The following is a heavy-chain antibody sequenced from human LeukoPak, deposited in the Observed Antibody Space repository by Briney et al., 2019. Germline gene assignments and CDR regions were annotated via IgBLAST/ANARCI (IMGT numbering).Heavy chain of an antibody. CDR1: GYTFPSYD. CDR3: ARDLGYCTGGTCYPNWFDS. D-gene: IGHD2-8*02. J-gene: IGHJ5*01. CDR2: VNSGNDNT. Sequence: GASVEVSSKVSGYTFPSYDMHWVLQAPGPRLESMGWVNSGNDNTKYSQKLHGRVTITTDPSASTAYIELSSLRSEDTAVYYRARDLGYCTGGTCYPNWFDSAGQGTPLTLYS. V-gene: IGHV1-3*01.